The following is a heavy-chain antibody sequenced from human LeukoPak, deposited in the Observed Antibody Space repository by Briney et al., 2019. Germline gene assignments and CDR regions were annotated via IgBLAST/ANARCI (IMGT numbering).Heavy chain of an antibody. CDR2: ISYDGSNE. D-gene: IGHD2-21*01. CDR1: GFTFSTYG. CDR3: AKEFNRGLPDY. Sequence: SGGSLRLSCAASGFTFSTYGMHWVRQAPGKGLEWVAVISYDGSNEYYADSMKGRFTISRDNSKNTLYLQMSSLRAEDTAVYYCAKEFNRGLPDYWGQGTLVTVPS. V-gene: IGHV3-30*18. J-gene: IGHJ4*02.